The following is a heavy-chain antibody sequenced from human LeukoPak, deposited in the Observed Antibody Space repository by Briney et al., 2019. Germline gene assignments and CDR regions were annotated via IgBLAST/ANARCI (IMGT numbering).Heavy chain of an antibody. J-gene: IGHJ4*02. V-gene: IGHV3-30*04. D-gene: IGHD6-19*01. CDR3: ARNVYDLRGQWLVPGFDY. Sequence: GGSLRLSCAASGFTSSSYAMHWVRQAPGKGLEWLAVISYDGSNKYYADSVKGRFTISRDDAKRSLYLQMSSLRAEDTAVYYCARNVYDLRGQWLVPGFDYWGQGTLVTVSS. CDR1: GFTSSSYA. CDR2: ISYDGSNK.